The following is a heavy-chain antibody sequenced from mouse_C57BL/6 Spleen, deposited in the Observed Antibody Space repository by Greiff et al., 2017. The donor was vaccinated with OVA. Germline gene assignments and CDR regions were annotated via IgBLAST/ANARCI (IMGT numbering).Heavy chain of an antibody. D-gene: IGHD1-1*01. CDR2: IYPGDGDT. V-gene: IGHV1-80*01. Sequence: QVHVKQSGAELVKPGASVKISCKASGYAFSSYWMNWVKQRPGKGLEWIGQIYPGDGDTNYNGKFKGKATLTADKSSSTAYMQLSSLTSEDSAVYFCARYGVTTGNAMDYWGQGTSVTVSS. CDR1: GYAFSSYW. J-gene: IGHJ4*01. CDR3: ARYGVTTGNAMDY.